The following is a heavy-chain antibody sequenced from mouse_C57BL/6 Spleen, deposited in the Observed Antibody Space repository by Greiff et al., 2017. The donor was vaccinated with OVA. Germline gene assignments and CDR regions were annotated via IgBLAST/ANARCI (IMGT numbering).Heavy chain of an antibody. CDR2: INPNNGGT. Sequence: VQLKESGTELVKPGASVKIPCKASGYTFTDYNMDWVKQSHGKSLEWIGDINPNNGGTIYNQKFKGKATLTVDKSSSTAYMELRSLTSEDTAVYYCARSGNFAYWGQGTLVTVSA. D-gene: IGHD1-3*01. J-gene: IGHJ3*01. V-gene: IGHV1-18*01. CDR3: ARSGNFAY. CDR1: GYTFTDYN.